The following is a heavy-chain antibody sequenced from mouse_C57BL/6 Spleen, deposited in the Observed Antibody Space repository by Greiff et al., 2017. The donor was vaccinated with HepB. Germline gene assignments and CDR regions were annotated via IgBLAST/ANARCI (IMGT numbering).Heavy chain of an antibody. CDR3: TRELTGHWYFDV. J-gene: IGHJ1*03. CDR1: GYTFTDYE. CDR2: IDPETGGT. Sequence: VKLMESGAELVRPGASVTLSCKASGYTFTDYEMHWVKQTPVHGLEWIGAIDPETGGTAYNQKFKGKAILTADKSSSTAYMELRSLTSEDSAVYYCTRELTGHWYFDVWGTGTTVTVSS. D-gene: IGHD4-1*01. V-gene: IGHV1-15*01.